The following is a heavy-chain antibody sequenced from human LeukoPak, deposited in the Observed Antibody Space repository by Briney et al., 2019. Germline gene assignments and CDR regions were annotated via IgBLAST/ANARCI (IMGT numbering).Heavy chain of an antibody. V-gene: IGHV1-69*13. CDR3: ARDARYYYGSGSYGRNWFDP. J-gene: IGHJ5*02. D-gene: IGHD3-10*01. Sequence: GASVKVSCKASEGTFSSYAISWVRQAPGQGLEWMGGIIPIFGTANYAQKFQGRVTITADESTSTAYMELSSLRSEDTAVYYCARDARYYYGSGSYGRNWFDPWGQGTLVTVSS. CDR1: EGTFSSYA. CDR2: IIPIFGTA.